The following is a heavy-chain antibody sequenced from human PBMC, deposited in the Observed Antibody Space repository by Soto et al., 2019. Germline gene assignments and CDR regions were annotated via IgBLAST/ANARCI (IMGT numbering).Heavy chain of an antibody. D-gene: IGHD1-26*01. CDR3: ARSLWESALEYYFDY. V-gene: IGHV1-18*01. CDR1: GYTFTSYG. J-gene: IGHJ4*02. CDR2: ISAYNGNT. Sequence: ASVKVSCKASGYTFTSYGISWVRQAPGQGLEGMGGISAYNGNTNYAQKLQGRVTITTDTSTSTAYMELSSLRSEDTAVYYCARSLWESALEYYFDYWGQGTLVTVSS.